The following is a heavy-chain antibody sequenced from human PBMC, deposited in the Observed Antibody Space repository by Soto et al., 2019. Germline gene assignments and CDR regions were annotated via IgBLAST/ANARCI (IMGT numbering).Heavy chain of an antibody. V-gene: IGHV3-23*01. CDR3: AKFGKTVPGPIHY. CDR1: GFTFSSYA. D-gene: IGHD2-2*01. J-gene: IGHJ4*02. Sequence: EVQLLESGGGLVQPGGSLRLSCAASGFTFSSYAMSWVRQAPGKGLEWVSAISGRGGSTYYADSVKGRFTISRDNSKTTLYLQMNSLRAEDTAVYYCAKFGKTVPGPIHYWGQGTLVTVSS. CDR2: ISGRGGST.